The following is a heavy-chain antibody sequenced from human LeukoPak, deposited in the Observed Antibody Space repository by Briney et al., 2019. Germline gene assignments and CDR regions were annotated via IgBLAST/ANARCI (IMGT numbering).Heavy chain of an antibody. D-gene: IGHD5-18*01. Sequence: SETLSLTCTVSGGSISSYYWSWIRQPAGKGLEWIGRIYTSGSTNYNPSLKGRVTMSVDTSKNQFSLKLSSVTAADTAVYYCARTGYSYGYGAFDIWGQGTMVTVSS. J-gene: IGHJ3*02. V-gene: IGHV4-4*07. CDR1: GGSISSYY. CDR2: IYTSGST. CDR3: ARTGYSYGYGAFDI.